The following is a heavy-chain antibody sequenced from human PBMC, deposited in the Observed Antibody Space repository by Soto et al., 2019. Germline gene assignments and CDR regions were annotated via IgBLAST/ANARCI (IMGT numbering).Heavy chain of an antibody. CDR3: AREGESSSCDY. J-gene: IGHJ4*02. V-gene: IGHV3-30-3*01. CDR2: ISYDGSNK. D-gene: IGHD6-6*01. Sequence: VQLVESGGGVVQPGRSLRLSCAASGFTFSSYAMHWVRQAPGKGLEWVAVISYDGSNKYYADSVKGRFTISRDNSKNTLYLQMNSLRAEDTAVYYCAREGESSSCDYWGQGTLVTVSS. CDR1: GFTFSSYA.